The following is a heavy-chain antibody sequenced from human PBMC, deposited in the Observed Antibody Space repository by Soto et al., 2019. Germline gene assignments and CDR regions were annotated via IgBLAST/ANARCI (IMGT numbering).Heavy chain of an antibody. Sequence: GGSLRLSCAASGFTFSNAWMTWVRQAAGKGLEWVGRIRSKTNGGTTDYAGPVQGRFTISRDDSENTLYLQMTSLKTEDTGVYFCTTEFGVKGVSGRYFFDHWGQGALVTVSS. D-gene: IGHD6-19*01. J-gene: IGHJ4*02. CDR3: TTEFGVKGVSGRYFFDH. CDR2: IRSKTNGGTT. CDR1: GFTFSNAW. V-gene: IGHV3-15*01.